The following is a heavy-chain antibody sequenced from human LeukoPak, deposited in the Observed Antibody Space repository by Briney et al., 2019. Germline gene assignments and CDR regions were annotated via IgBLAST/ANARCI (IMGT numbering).Heavy chain of an antibody. CDR3: ARDPAGSGEYYFDY. J-gene: IGHJ4*02. CDR1: GFTFSSYA. D-gene: IGHD3-10*01. CDR2: ISYDGSNK. V-gene: IGHV3-30*04. Sequence: GRSLRLSCAASGFTFSSYAMHWVRQAPGKGLEWVAVISYDGSNKYYADSVKGRFTISRDNSKNTLYLQMNSLRAEDTAVYYCARDPAGSGEYYFDYWGQGTLVTVSS.